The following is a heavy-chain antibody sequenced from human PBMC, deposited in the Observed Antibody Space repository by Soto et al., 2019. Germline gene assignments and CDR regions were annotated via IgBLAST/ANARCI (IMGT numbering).Heavy chain of an antibody. D-gene: IGHD6-19*01. J-gene: IGHJ4*02. V-gene: IGHV3-64D*06. Sequence: PGGSLRLSCSASGFTFSSYAMHWVRQAPGKGLEYVSAISSNGGSTYYADSVKGRFTISRDNSKNTLYLQMSSLRAEDTAVYYCVKDTAGSGWTTSFDYWGQGTLVTVSS. CDR2: ISSNGGST. CDR1: GFTFSSYA. CDR3: VKDTAGSGWTTSFDY.